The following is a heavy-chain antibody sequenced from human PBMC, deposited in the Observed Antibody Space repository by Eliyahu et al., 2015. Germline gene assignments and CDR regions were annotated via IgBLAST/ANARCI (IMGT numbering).Heavy chain of an antibody. Sequence: EVQLVQSGAEVKKPGESLKISCKGSGYNXSXYWIGWVRXMPGRGLXWMGLFYPDDSNTIYGPSLEGHGTMSADKSISTAYLEWGSLKASDTAMYFCARELRDFDWMAGGPHFDSWGQGTLVTVSS. CDR2: FYPDDSNT. CDR3: ARELRDFDWMAGGPHFDS. CDR1: GYNXSXYW. V-gene: IGHV5-51*01. J-gene: IGHJ4*02. D-gene: IGHD3-9*01.